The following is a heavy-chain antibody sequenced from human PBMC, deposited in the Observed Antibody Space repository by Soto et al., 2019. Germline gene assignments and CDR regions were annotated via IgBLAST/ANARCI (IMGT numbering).Heavy chain of an antibody. J-gene: IGHJ4*02. V-gene: IGHV2-5*02. CDR3: AHRVGLQGNWNGGYFDF. CDR1: GFSLSTSGVG. Sequence: QITLQESGPTRVRPTQTLTLTCTFSGFSLSTSGVGLGWIRQPPGKALERLALIYWDDDKRYSPSLKSRLTSTKDTSKNQVVLTMTNMDPVDTATYYCAHRVGLQGNWNGGYFDFWGQGALVTVSS. D-gene: IGHD1-1*01. CDR2: IYWDDDK.